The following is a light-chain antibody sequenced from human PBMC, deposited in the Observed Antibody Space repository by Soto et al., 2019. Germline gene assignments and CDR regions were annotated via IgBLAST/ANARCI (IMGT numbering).Light chain of an antibody. CDR3: FSFASRRTEV. V-gene: IGLV2-23*01. Sequence: QSVLTQPASVSGSPGQSITISCTGTSSDFGSYEFVSWYQQHPGKVPTLIIYGRDMRLSGVSHRFSGSKSGNTASLTISGLPAEEEAHYYFFSFASRRTEVFG. CDR1: SSDFGSYEF. CDR2: GRD. J-gene: IGLJ1*01.